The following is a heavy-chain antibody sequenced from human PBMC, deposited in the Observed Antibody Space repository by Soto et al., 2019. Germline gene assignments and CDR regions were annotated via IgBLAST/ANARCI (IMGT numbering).Heavy chain of an antibody. J-gene: IGHJ4*02. V-gene: IGHV3-53*01. Sequence: PGGSLRLSCASSVFTVSSNYMSWARQAPGKGLEWVSVIYSDGSTYYADSVKGRFTVSRDDSKNTVYLQMNSLRAEDTAIYYCARTPGIAVAGTGYFDCWGQGTLVTVSS. CDR3: ARTPGIAVAGTGYFDC. CDR1: VFTVSSNY. CDR2: IYSDGST. D-gene: IGHD6-19*01.